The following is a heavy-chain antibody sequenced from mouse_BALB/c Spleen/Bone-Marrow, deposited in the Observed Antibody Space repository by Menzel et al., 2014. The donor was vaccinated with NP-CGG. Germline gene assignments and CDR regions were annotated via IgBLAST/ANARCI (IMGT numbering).Heavy chain of an antibody. V-gene: IGHV1S53*02. CDR3: KSNNYGSSRGFAY. CDR1: GYTFTDHA. CDR2: ISPGNGDI. Sequence: VQVVESDAELVKPGASVKMSCKASGYTFTDHAIHWVKQKPEQGPEWIGYISPGNGDIKYNEKFKGKATLTADKSSSTAYMQLNSLTSEDSAVYFCKSNNYGSSRGFAYWGQGTPVTVSA. D-gene: IGHD1-1*01. J-gene: IGHJ3*01.